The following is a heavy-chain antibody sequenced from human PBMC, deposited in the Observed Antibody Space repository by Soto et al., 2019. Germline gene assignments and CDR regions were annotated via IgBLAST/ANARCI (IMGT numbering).Heavy chain of an antibody. CDR2: ISAYNGNT. J-gene: IGHJ6*02. CDR3: ARDRDIDHDFWSGTYYYYYGMDV. CDR1: GYTFTSYG. V-gene: IGHV1-18*01. D-gene: IGHD3-3*01. Sequence: GASVKVFCKASGYTFTSYGISWVRQAPGQGLEWMGWISAYNGNTNYAQKLQGRVTMTTDTSTSTAYMELRSLRSDDTAVYYCARDRDIDHDFWSGTYYYYYGMDVWGQGTTVTVSS.